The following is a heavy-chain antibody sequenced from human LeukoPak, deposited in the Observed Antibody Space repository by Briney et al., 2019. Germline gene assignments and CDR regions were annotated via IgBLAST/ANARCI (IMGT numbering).Heavy chain of an antibody. J-gene: IGHJ5*02. CDR2: IYPGDSDT. D-gene: IGHD2-2*01. CDR3: ARVIVVVLAAMGKYNWFDP. CDR1: GYSFTSYW. V-gene: IGHV5-51*01. Sequence: GESLKISCKGSGYSFTSYWIGWVRQMPGKGLEWMGIIYPGDSDTRYSPSFQGQVTISADKSISTAYLQWSSLKASDTAMYYCARVIVVVLAAMGKYNWFDPWGQGTLVTVSS.